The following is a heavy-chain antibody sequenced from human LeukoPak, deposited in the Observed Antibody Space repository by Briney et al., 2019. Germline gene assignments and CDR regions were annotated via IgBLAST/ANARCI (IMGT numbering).Heavy chain of an antibody. CDR2: IYYSGST. Sequence: SETLSLTCTVSGGSLSSYYWSWIRQPPGKGLEWIGHIYYSGSTNYNPSLKSRVTISVDTSKNQFSLKLSSVTAADTAVYYCARLPGYSSGQYYLDYWGQGTLVTVSS. D-gene: IGHD6-19*01. CDR1: GGSLSSYY. J-gene: IGHJ4*02. CDR3: ARLPGYSSGQYYLDY. V-gene: IGHV4-59*01.